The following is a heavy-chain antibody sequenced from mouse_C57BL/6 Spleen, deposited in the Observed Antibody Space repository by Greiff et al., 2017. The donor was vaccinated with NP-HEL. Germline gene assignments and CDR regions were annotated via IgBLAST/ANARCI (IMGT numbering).Heavy chain of an antibody. CDR3: APYGYDGAMDY. D-gene: IGHD2-2*01. CDR2: ISYDGSN. J-gene: IGHJ4*01. V-gene: IGHV3-6*01. CDR1: GYSITSGYY. Sequence: ESGPGLVKPSQSLSLTCSVTGYSITSGYYWNWIRQSPGNKLEWMGYISYDGSNNYNPSLKNRISITRDTSKNQFFLKLNSVTTEDTATYYCAPYGYDGAMDYWGQGTSVTVSS.